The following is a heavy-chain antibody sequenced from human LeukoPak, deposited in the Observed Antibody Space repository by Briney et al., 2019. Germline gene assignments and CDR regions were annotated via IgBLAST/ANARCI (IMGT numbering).Heavy chain of an antibody. CDR2: IFPDDSDT. V-gene: IGHV5-51*01. CDR3: ARHVTYTTTSWFDP. J-gene: IGHJ5*02. CDR1: GYSFTSYW. D-gene: IGHD2-2*02. Sequence: GESLKISCKGSGYSFTSYWIGWVRQMPGKGLEWMGIIFPDDSDTIYSPSFQGQVTISADKSINTAYLQWSNLKASDSAMYYCARHVTYTTTSWFDPWGQGTLVTVSS.